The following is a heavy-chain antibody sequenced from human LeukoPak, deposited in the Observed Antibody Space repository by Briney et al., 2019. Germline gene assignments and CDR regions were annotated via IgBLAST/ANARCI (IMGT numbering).Heavy chain of an antibody. J-gene: IGHJ4*02. V-gene: IGHV3-9*03. CDR1: GFTFDDYA. Sequence: GGSLRLSCAASGFTFDDYAMHWVRHAPGKGLEWVSGISWNSGSIGYADSVKGRFTISRDNAKNSLYLQMNSLRAEDMALYYCAKAWRPYNWNDGFDYWGQGTLVTVSS. CDR2: ISWNSGSI. CDR3: AKAWRPYNWNDGFDY. D-gene: IGHD1-1*01.